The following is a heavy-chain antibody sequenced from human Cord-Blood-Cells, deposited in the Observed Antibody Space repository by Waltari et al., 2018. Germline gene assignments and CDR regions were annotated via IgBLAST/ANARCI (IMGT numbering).Heavy chain of an antibody. CDR3: ARDLDCSSTSCYAFDI. D-gene: IGHD2-2*01. CDR2: CSPILGRA. J-gene: IGHJ3*02. V-gene: IGHV1-69*09. CDR1: GGTFISYA. Sequence: QVQLVQSGAEVKKPGSSVTVSCKASGGTFISYAISWVRQAPGQGLEWMGRCSPILGRANYAQKVQGRVTITADKSTSTAYMELSSLRAEDTVVYYCARDLDCSSTSCYAFDIWGQGTMVTVSS.